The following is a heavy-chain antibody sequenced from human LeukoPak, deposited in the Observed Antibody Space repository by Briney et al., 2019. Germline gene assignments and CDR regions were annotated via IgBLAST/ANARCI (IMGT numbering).Heavy chain of an antibody. CDR3: ASRRLRLGELSLYFHY. V-gene: IGHV3-23*01. Sequence: GGSLRLSCAASGFTFSSYAMSWVRQAPGKGLEWVSAISGSGGSTYYADSVKGRFTISRDNAKNSLYLQMNSLRAEDTAVYYCASRRLRLGELSLYFHYWGQGSLVTVSS. CDR1: GFTFSSYA. J-gene: IGHJ4*02. CDR2: ISGSGGST. D-gene: IGHD3-16*02.